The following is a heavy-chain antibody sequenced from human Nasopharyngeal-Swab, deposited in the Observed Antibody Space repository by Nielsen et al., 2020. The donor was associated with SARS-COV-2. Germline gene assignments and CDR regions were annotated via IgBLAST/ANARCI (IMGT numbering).Heavy chain of an antibody. CDR1: GFTFSGSA. D-gene: IGHD5-12*01. Sequence: GGSLRLSCAASGFTFSGSAMHWVRQASGQGLEWVGRIRSKANSYATAYAASVKGRFTISRDDSKNTAYLQMNSLKTEDTAVYYCTRRGYSGYDWDDLDWFDPRGQGTLVTVSS. V-gene: IGHV3-73*01. CDR3: TRRGYSGYDWDDLDWFDP. CDR2: IRSKANSYAT. J-gene: IGHJ5*02.